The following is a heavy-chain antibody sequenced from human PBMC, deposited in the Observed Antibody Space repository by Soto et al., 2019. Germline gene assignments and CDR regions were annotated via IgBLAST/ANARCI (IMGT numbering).Heavy chain of an antibody. Sequence: QPGGSLRLSCAASGFMFSAYWMSWVRQAPGKGLEWVANIHGDGGKIYYVDSVKGRFTISRDNAKRSLYLQMNSLRAEDTAVYYCARDFYGGYTYGPADYWGQGALVTVX. V-gene: IGHV3-7*01. J-gene: IGHJ4*02. D-gene: IGHD5-18*01. CDR1: GFMFSAYW. CDR3: ARDFYGGYTYGPADY. CDR2: IHGDGGKI.